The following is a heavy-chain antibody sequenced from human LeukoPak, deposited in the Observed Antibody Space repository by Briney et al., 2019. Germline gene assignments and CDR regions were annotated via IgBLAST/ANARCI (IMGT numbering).Heavy chain of an antibody. Sequence: GSSVKVSCKASGGTFSSYAISWVRQAPGQGLEWMGGIIPIFGTANYAQKSQGRVTITTDESTSTAYMELSSLRSEDTAVYYCARGAAVAGTLDYWGQGTLVTVSS. CDR1: GGTFSSYA. CDR3: ARGAAVAGTLDY. J-gene: IGHJ4*02. CDR2: IIPIFGTA. V-gene: IGHV1-69*05. D-gene: IGHD6-19*01.